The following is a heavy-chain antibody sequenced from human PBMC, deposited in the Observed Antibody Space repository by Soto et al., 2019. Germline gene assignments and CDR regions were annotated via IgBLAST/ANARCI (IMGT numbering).Heavy chain of an antibody. CDR3: ARDICVEGGGSCYPTTSEYYFDY. CDR2: INPSGGST. Sequence: ASVKVSCKASGYTFTSYYMHWVRQAPGQGLEWMGIINPSGGSTSYAQKFQGRVTMTRDTSTSTVYMELSSLRSEDTAVYYCARDICVEGGGSCYPTTSEYYFDYWGQGTLVTVSS. D-gene: IGHD2-15*01. CDR1: GYTFTSYY. J-gene: IGHJ4*02. V-gene: IGHV1-46*01.